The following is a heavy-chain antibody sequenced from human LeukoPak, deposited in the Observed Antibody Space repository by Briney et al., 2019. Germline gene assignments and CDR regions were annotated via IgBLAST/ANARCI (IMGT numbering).Heavy chain of an antibody. CDR3: ARDRLVGATRVGTFDI. CDR1: GLTFSNYN. V-gene: IGHV3-21*01. J-gene: IGHJ3*02. CDR2: ISGSSNYI. Sequence: GGSLRLSCAASGLTFSNYNMNWVRQAPGKGLEWVSSISGSSNYIYYADSVKGRFTISRDNAKNSLYLQMSSLRAEDTAVYYCARDRLVGATRVGTFDIWGQGTMVTVSS. D-gene: IGHD1-26*01.